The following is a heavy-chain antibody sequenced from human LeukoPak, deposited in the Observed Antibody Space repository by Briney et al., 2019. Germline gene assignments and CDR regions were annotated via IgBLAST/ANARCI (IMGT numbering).Heavy chain of an antibody. V-gene: IGHV3-21*01. Sequence: GGSLRLSCAASGFTFSDYYMSWVRQAPGKGLEWVSSISSSSSYIYYADSVKGRFTISRDNAKNSLYLQMNSLRAEDTAVYYCARDLIAVAGSMDVWGKGTTVTISS. J-gene: IGHJ6*04. CDR3: ARDLIAVAGSMDV. D-gene: IGHD6-19*01. CDR1: GFTFSDYY. CDR2: ISSSSSYI.